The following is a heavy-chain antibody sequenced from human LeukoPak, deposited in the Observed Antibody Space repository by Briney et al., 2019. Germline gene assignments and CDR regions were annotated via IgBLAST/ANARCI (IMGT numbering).Heavy chain of an antibody. CDR1: GFTFSDSF. CDR2: SRNKADSYTA. D-gene: IGHD6-13*01. CDR3: ATSSWYRLAY. Sequence: PGGSLRLSCAASGFTFSDSFMSWVRQAPGKGLEWVGRSRNKADSYTAEYAASVKGRFIISRDESKNSLYLQISSLETEDAAVYYCATSSWYRLAYWGQGSLVTVSS. J-gene: IGHJ4*02. V-gene: IGHV3-72*01.